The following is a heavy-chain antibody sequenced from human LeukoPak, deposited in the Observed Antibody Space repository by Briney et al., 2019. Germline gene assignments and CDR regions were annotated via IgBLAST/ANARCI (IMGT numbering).Heavy chain of an antibody. Sequence: GRSLRLSCAASGFTFDDYAMHWVRQAPGKGLEWVSGISWNSGSIGYADSVKGRFTISRDNAKNSLYLQMNSLRAEDTALYYCAKVLRPKGYCSGGVCYKFIGFYGMDVWGQGTTVTVSS. CDR1: GFTFDDYA. CDR3: AKVLRPKGYCSGGVCYKFIGFYGMDV. D-gene: IGHD2-15*01. CDR2: ISWNSGSI. J-gene: IGHJ6*02. V-gene: IGHV3-9*01.